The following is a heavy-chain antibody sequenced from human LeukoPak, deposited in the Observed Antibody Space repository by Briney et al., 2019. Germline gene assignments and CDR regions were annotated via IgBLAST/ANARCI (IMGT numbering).Heavy chain of an antibody. CDR1: GGSISSGGYY. Sequence: SETLSLTCTVSGGSISSGGYYWRWIRQHPGKGLEWIGYIYYSGSTYYNPSLKSRVTISVDTSKNQFSLKLSSVTAADTAVYYCARGKAARKYKTWFDPWGQGTLVTVSS. V-gene: IGHV4-31*03. CDR3: ARGKAARKYKTWFDP. J-gene: IGHJ5*02. CDR2: IYYSGST. D-gene: IGHD6-25*01.